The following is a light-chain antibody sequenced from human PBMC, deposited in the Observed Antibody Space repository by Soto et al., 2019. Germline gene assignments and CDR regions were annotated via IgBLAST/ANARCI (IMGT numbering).Light chain of an antibody. CDR3: SSYTSSSTFV. CDR1: TRAVTGYNY. J-gene: IGLJ1*01. V-gene: IGLV2-14*01. CDR2: DVT. Sequence: QAVVTQHACLSVSPGESVTLTCTSSTRAVTGYNYPYWFQQQPGQAPKPLIYDVTNRHSWAPARFSGSLPGSTAALTLSGLQAEDEDDYYCSSYTSSSTFVFGTGTKVTVL.